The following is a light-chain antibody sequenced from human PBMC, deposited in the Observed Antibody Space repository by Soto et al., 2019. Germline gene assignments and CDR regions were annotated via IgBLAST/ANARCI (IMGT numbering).Light chain of an antibody. V-gene: IGKV1-5*01. CDR1: QSIRSL. J-gene: IGKJ5*01. Sequence: DIQMTQSPSTLSASVGDRVTITCRASQSIRSLLAWYQQKPGKXPXXLIYDASSLGSGVPSRFSGSGSGTEFTLTISSLQPDDFATYFCQQYQTYSTFGQGTRLEIK. CDR2: DAS. CDR3: QQYQTYST.